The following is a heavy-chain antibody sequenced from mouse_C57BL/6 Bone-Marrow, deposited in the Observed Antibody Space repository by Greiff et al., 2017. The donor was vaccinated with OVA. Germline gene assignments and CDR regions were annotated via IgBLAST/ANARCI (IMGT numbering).Heavy chain of an antibody. CDR1: GFTFSDYY. CDR2: ISNGGGST. Sequence: EVQVAESGGGLVQPGGSLKLSCAASGFTFSDYYMYWVRQTPEKRLEWVAYISNGGGSTYYPYTVKGRFTISRDNAKNTLYLQMSRLKSDDTAMYYCARHKSTYFDYWGQGTTLTVSS. J-gene: IGHJ2*01. V-gene: IGHV5-12*01. CDR3: ARHKSTYFDY. D-gene: IGHD5-1*01.